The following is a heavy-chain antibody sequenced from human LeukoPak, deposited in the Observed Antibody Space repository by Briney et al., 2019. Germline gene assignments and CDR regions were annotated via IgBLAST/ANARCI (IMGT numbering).Heavy chain of an antibody. CDR3: ARDYRSDKGYYYDSSGPSGF. CDR2: ISAYNGNT. CDR1: DYTFTSYG. Sequence: ASVKVSCKASDYTFTSYGISWVRQAPGQGLEWMGWISAYNGNTNYAQKLQGRVTMTTDTSTSTAYMELRSLRSDDTAVYYCARDYRSDKGYYYDSSGPSGFWGQGTMVTVSS. V-gene: IGHV1-18*01. J-gene: IGHJ3*01. D-gene: IGHD3-22*01.